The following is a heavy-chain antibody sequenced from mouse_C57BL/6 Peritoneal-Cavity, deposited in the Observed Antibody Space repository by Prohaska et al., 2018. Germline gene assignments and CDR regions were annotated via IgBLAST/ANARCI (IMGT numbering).Heavy chain of an antibody. CDR2: IRLKSDNYAT. V-gene: IGHV6-3*01. CDR3: TDPPPGY. CDR1: GFTFSNYW. Sequence: EVNLEESGGGLVQPGGSMKLSCVASGFTFSNYWMNWVRQSPDKGLEWVAQIRLKSDNYATQYAESVKGRFTVSRDDSKSSVYLQMNNLRAEDTGIYYCTDPPPGYWGQGTTLTVSS. J-gene: IGHJ2*01.